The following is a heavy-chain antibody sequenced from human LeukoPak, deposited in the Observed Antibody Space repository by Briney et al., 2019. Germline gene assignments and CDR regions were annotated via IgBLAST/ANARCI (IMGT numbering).Heavy chain of an antibody. Sequence: GASVKVSCKASGGTFSSYAISWVRQAPGQGLEWMGGIIPIFGTANYAQKFQGRVTITADKSTSTGYMAMSSLRSEDTAVYYCARDPVGLWFGEFDYWGQGTRVTVSS. CDR3: ARDPVGLWFGEFDY. D-gene: IGHD3-10*01. CDR2: IIPIFGTA. CDR1: GGTFSSYA. J-gene: IGHJ4*02. V-gene: IGHV1-69*06.